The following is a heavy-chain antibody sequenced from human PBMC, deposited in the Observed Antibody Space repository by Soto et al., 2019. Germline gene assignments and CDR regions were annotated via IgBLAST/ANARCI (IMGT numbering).Heavy chain of an antibody. CDR1: VFTFSTYP. CDR3: VKPPVITASYYYYDMDV. CDR2: ISGSGIST. D-gene: IGHD4-4*01. J-gene: IGHJ6*02. V-gene: IGHV3-23*01. Sequence: PWGSLRLSCSASVFTFSTYPMSWFRQAPGKGLEWVSGISGSGISTYYTDSVTGRFTISRDNSKNTVFLQMNSLRDEDTAVYYCVKPPVITASYYYYDMDVWGQGTTVTVSS.